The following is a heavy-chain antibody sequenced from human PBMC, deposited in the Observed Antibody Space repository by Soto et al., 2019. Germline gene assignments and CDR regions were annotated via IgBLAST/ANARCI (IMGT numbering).Heavy chain of an antibody. J-gene: IGHJ5*02. CDR3: ARVLSSSWYYWFDP. CDR2: INPHSGAT. Sequence: ASVTGSCQASGSTFICYYMRWVRQAPGQGLEWMGWINPHSGATNYAQKFQGWVTLTRDTSVSTAYMELNRLRSDDTAVYYCARVLSSSWYYWFDPWGQGTQVTVSS. CDR1: GSTFICYY. D-gene: IGHD6-13*01. V-gene: IGHV1-2*04.